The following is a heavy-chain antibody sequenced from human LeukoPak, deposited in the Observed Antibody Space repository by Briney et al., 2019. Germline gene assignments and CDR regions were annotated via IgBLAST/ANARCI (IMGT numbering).Heavy chain of an antibody. CDR2: INPNSGGT. J-gene: IGHJ6*03. V-gene: IGHV1-2*02. CDR3: ARGSPSPRYYYYRDV. D-gene: IGHD2-2*01. Sequence: ASVNVSCKASGYTFTGYYMHWVRQAPGQGLEWMGWINPNSGGTNYAQKFQGRVTMTRDTSISTAYMELSRLRSDDTAVYYCARGSPSPRYYYYRDVGGKGTTVPVSS. CDR1: GYTFTGYY.